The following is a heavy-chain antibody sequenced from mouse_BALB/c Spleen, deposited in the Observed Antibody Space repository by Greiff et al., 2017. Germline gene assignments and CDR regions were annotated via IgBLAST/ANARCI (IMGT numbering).Heavy chain of an antibody. D-gene: IGHD2-1*01. V-gene: IGHV1-14*01. J-gene: IGHJ2*01. CDR3: ARRGVYGNYVGY. Sequence: VQLKESGPELVKPGASVKMSCKASGYTFTSYVMHWVKQKPGQGLESIGYINPYNDGTKYNEKFKGKATLTSDKSSSTAYMELSSLTSEDSAVYYCARRGVYGNYVGYWGQGTTLTVSS. CDR2: INPYNDGT. CDR1: GYTFTSYV.